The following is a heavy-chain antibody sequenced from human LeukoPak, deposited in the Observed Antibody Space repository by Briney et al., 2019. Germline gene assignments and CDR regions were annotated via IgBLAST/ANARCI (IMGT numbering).Heavy chain of an antibody. V-gene: IGHV3-30*03. CDR3: ARDAGTWGYGYNFDY. J-gene: IGHJ4*02. CDR1: GFTLRSYG. Sequence: GGSLRLSCAASGFTLRSYGMHWVRQAPGKGLEWVAVISYGGNDKYYEDSLKGRFTISRDNSKNTLYLEMNSLRAEDTAVYYCARDAGTWGYGYNFDYWGQGILFSVSS. D-gene: IGHD1-14*01. CDR2: ISYGGNDK.